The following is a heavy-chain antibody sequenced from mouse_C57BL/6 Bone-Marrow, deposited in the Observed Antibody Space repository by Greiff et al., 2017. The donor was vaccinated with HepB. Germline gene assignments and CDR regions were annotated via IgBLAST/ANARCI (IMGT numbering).Heavy chain of an antibody. CDR2: ISGGGGNT. D-gene: IGHD2-3*01. J-gene: IGHJ3*01. CDR1: GFTFSSYT. V-gene: IGHV5-9*01. CDR3: ARHGWLLPRAY. Sequence: DVMLVESGGGLVKPGGSLKLSCAASGFTFSSYTMSWVRQTPEKRLEWVATISGGGGNTYYPDSVKGRFTISRDNAKNTLYLQMSSLRSEDTALYYCARHGWLLPRAYWGQGTLVTVSA.